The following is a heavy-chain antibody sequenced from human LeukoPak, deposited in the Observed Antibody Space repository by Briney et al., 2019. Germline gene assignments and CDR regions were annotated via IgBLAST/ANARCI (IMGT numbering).Heavy chain of an antibody. CDR1: GFSISTYA. J-gene: IGHJ3*02. Sequence: PGGSLRLSCVASGFSISTYAMHWVRQAPGKGLEWVAIIWYDGSNENYADPVKGRSTISRDNSKNTLYLQMNSLRAEDTAVYYCARNRYGADVFDIWGQGTMVSVSS. V-gene: IGHV3-33*01. CDR2: IWYDGSNE. D-gene: IGHD4-17*01. CDR3: ARNRYGADVFDI.